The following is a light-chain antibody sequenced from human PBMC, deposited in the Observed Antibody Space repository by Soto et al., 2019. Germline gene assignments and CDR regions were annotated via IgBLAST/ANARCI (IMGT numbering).Light chain of an antibody. CDR2: WAS. Sequence: DIVMTQSPDSLAVSLAARATINCRSSQSVFYSSNNKNYLAWYQQKPGQPPKLLIYWASTRESGVPDRFSGSGSGTDFTLTISSLQAEDVAVYYCQQYYSTPPTFGQGTKLEIK. V-gene: IGKV4-1*01. J-gene: IGKJ2*01. CDR3: QQYYSTPPT. CDR1: QSVFYSSNNKNY.